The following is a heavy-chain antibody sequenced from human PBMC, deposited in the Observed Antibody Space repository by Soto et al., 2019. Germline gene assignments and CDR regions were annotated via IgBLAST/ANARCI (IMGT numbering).Heavy chain of an antibody. J-gene: IGHJ4*02. CDR1: GGSFSGYY. CDR2: INHSGST. CDR3: ARGRNIVATKTFDY. V-gene: IGHV4-34*01. D-gene: IGHD5-12*01. Sequence: SETLSLTCAVYGGSFSGYYWSWIRQPPGKGLEWIGEINHSGSTNYNPSLKSRVTISVDTSKNQLSLKLSSVTAADTAVYYCARGRNIVATKTFDYWGQGTLVTVSS.